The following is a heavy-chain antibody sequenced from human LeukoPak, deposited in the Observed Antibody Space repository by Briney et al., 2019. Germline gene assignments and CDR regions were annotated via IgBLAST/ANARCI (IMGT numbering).Heavy chain of an antibody. CDR3: ARLDIVATGAFDL. CDR2: IKNDGSEK. J-gene: IGHJ3*01. Sequence: SGGSLRLSCAASGFTFSNAWMSWVRQAPGKGLEWVANIKNDGSEKYYADSVRGRFSFSRDNAKNSLNLQMNSLRDEDTAVYYCARLDIVATGAFDLWGQGTMVTASS. V-gene: IGHV3-7*01. D-gene: IGHD5-12*01. CDR1: GFTFSNAW.